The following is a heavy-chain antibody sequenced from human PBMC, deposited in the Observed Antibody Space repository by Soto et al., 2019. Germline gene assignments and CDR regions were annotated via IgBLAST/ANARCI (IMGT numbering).Heavy chain of an antibody. D-gene: IGHD6-19*01. CDR2: IYYSGST. CDR1: GGSISSGGYY. CDR3: ARHEWLAFCDY. J-gene: IGHJ4*02. Sequence: PSETLSLTCTVSGGSISSGGYYWSWIRQPPGKGLEWIGYIYYSGSTYYNPSLKSRVTISVDTSKNQFSLKLSSVTAADTAVYYCARHEWLAFCDYWGQGALVTV. V-gene: IGHV4-39*01.